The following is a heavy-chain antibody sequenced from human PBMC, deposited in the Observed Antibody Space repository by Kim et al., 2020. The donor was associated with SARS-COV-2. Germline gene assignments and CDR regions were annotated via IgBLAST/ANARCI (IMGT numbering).Heavy chain of an antibody. J-gene: IGHJ4*02. CDR3: ARRDYDSSGYYFFDS. D-gene: IGHD3-22*01. Sequence: NPSLKSRVTISADTSRSQFSLKLGSLTAADTAVYYCARRDYDSSGYYFFDSWGQGTLVTVSS. V-gene: IGHV4-59*01.